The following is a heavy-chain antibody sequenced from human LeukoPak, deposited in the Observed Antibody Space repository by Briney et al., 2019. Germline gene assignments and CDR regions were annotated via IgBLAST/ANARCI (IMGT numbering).Heavy chain of an antibody. CDR3: ARQPQVAHFDY. CDR1: GFTFTSYT. J-gene: IGHJ4*02. V-gene: IGHV3-21*01. Sequence: GGSLRLSCAASGFTFTSYTMSWVRQAPGKGLEWVSSITNNGVYTYYTDSVKGRFTISRDNANNSLYLQMNSLSAEDTAIYYCARQPQVAHFDYWGQGTLVSVSS. D-gene: IGHD2-15*01. CDR2: ITNNGVYT.